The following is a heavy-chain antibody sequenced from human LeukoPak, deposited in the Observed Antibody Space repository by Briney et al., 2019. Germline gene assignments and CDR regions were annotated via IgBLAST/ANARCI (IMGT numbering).Heavy chain of an antibody. CDR1: GGSFSGYY. V-gene: IGHV4-34*01. CDR3: ATLVPAAMHNWFDP. D-gene: IGHD2-2*01. J-gene: IGHJ5*02. Sequence: SETLSLTCAVYGGSFSGYYWSWIRQPPGKGLEWIGEINHSGSTNYNPSLKSRVTISVDTSKNQFSLKLSSVTAADTAVYYCATLVPAAMHNWFDPWGQGTLVTVSS. CDR2: INHSGST.